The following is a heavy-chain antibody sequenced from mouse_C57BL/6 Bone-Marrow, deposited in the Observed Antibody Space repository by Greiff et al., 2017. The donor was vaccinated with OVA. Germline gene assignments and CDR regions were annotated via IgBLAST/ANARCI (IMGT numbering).Heavy chain of an antibody. V-gene: IGHV14-4*01. Sequence: VQLQQSGAELVRPGASVKLSCTASGFNIKDDYMHWVKQRPEQGLEWIGWIDPENGDTEYASKFQGKATITADTSSNTAYLQLSSLTSEDTAVYYCTSACYDYGEGFAYGGQGTLVTVSA. CDR1: GFNIKDDY. J-gene: IGHJ3*01. CDR2: IDPENGDT. D-gene: IGHD2-4*01. CDR3: TSACYDYGEGFAY.